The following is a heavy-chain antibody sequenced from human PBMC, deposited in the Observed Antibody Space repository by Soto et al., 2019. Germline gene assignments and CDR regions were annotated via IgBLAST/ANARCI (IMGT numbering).Heavy chain of an antibody. Sequence: DVQLLESGGGLVQPEGSLRIYCAASGFTFSSYAMGWVRQGPGKGLEWVAVVSIGGSTPYADSVRGRFTISRDNSKNTLSVQMNSLTAEDTAVYFSAKRSVAGGHFDYWGQGALVTVSS. D-gene: IGHD6-19*01. J-gene: IGHJ4*02. CDR3: AKRSVAGGHFDY. V-gene: IGHV3-23*01. CDR1: GFTFSSYA. CDR2: VSIGGST.